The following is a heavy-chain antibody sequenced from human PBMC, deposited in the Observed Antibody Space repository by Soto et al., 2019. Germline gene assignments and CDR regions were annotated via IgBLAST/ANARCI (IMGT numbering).Heavy chain of an antibody. CDR1: GYTFTGYY. CDR2: INPNSGGT. Sequence: ASVKVSCKASGYTFTGYYMHWVRQAPGQGLEWMGWINPNSGGTNYAQKFQGWVTMTRDTSISTAYMELSGLRSDDTAVYYCARGGGSSTNAYYYYMDVWGKGTTVTVSS. V-gene: IGHV1-2*04. CDR3: ARGGGSSTNAYYYYMDV. D-gene: IGHD2-2*01. J-gene: IGHJ6*03.